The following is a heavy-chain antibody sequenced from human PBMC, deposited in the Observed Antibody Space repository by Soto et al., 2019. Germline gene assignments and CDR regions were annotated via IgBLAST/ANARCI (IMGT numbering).Heavy chain of an antibody. Sequence: QDQLGQSGAEVKKPGASVKVSCKASVFTSSGISCVRQAPGQRLEWMGWLSTHNGNTIYAQKFQGRVIMTMDTSTTTVYMELRSLRPDDTAVYLCAREAMLGLVDAYDLWGQVTMVTVSS. CDR2: LSTHNGNT. J-gene: IGHJ3*01. D-gene: IGHD3-16*01. CDR3: AREAMLGLVDAYDL. CDR1: VFTSSG. V-gene: IGHV1-18*04.